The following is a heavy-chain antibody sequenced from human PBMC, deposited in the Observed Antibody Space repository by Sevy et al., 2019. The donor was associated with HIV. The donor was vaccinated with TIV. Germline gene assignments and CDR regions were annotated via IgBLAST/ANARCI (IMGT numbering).Heavy chain of an antibody. CDR1: GFTFGDYA. Sequence: GGSLRLSCTASGFTFGDYAMSWVRQAPGKGLEWVGFIRSKAYGGTTEYAASVKGRFTISRDDSKSIAYLQMNSLKTEDTAVYYCTREAQDSSGWYVSLDSWGQGTLVTVSS. V-gene: IGHV3-49*04. D-gene: IGHD6-19*01. CDR2: IRSKAYGGTT. CDR3: TREAQDSSGWYVSLDS. J-gene: IGHJ4*02.